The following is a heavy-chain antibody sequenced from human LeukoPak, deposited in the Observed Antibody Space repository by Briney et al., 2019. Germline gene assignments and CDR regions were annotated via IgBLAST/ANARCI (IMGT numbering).Heavy chain of an antibody. J-gene: IGHJ4*02. CDR3: AKGKTVAGTGGHNFDY. V-gene: IGHV3-23*01. CDR1: GITFSNYA. Sequence: GGSLRLSCAASGITFSNYAMSWVRQAPGKGLEWVSAITGSGSSTYYADSVKGRFTISRDNSKDTLYLQMNSLGAEDTALYYCAKGKTVAGTGGHNFDYWGQGTLVTVSS. CDR2: ITGSGSST. D-gene: IGHD6-19*01.